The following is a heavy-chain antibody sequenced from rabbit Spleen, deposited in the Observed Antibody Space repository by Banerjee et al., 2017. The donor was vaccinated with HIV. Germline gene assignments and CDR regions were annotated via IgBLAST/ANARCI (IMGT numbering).Heavy chain of an antibody. D-gene: IGHD8-1*01. Sequence: QEHLVESGGGLVQPEGSLTLTCTASGFSFSSGYYMCWVRQAPGKGLEWIGCVDVGSSGFTYFASWAKGRFTISKISSTTVTLQMTSLTAADTATYFCARDAATSFSSYGMDLWGQGTLVTVS. CDR1: GFSFSSGYY. V-gene: IGHV1S45*01. CDR2: VDVGSSGFT. CDR3: ARDAATSFSSYGMDL. J-gene: IGHJ6*01.